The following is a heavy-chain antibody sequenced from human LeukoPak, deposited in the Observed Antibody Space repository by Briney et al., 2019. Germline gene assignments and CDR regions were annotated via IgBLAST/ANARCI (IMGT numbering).Heavy chain of an antibody. J-gene: IGHJ5*02. CDR1: GYTFSTYD. V-gene: IGHV1-24*01. D-gene: IGHD6-6*01. Sequence: PGASVKVSCKASGYTFSTYDVTWVRQAPGQGLEWMGGFDPEDGETIYAQKFQCRVTMTEDTSTDTAYMELSSLRSEDTAVYYCATDGRMYSSSSFWFDPWGQGTLVTVSS. CDR3: ATDGRMYSSSSFWFDP. CDR2: FDPEDGET.